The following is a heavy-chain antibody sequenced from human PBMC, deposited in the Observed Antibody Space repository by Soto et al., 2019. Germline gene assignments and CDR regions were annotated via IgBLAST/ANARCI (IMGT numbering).Heavy chain of an antibody. Sequence: GGSLRLSCAASGFTFSTYAMSWVRQVPGRGLEWVSTISDAAGSAYYVDSVKGRFTISRDNSKKTLYLQMNSLRAEDSAVYYCARPYGGKIGDAPDLWGQGTMVTVSS. D-gene: IGHD4-17*01. J-gene: IGHJ3*01. V-gene: IGHV3-23*01. CDR2: ISDAAGSA. CDR1: GFTFSTYA. CDR3: ARPYGGKIGDAPDL.